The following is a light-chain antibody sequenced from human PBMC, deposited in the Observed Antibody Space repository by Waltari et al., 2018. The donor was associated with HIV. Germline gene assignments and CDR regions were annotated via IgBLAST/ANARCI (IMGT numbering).Light chain of an antibody. CDR3: ATWDDSLNGV. Sequence: HSVLTQPPSASGTPGQTVIISCSGNTSNIANNDVTWYQHFPGSAPKLLIYMNNYRPSGVPDRFAGSRSGTSASLTISVLQIEDEAQYYCATWDDSLNGVFGAGTRLTVL. CDR2: MNN. V-gene: IGLV1-44*01. CDR1: TSNIANND. J-gene: IGLJ3*02.